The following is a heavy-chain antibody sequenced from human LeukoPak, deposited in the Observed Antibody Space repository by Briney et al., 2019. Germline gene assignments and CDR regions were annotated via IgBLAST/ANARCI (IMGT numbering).Heavy chain of an antibody. CDR3: ARQLVYDYFDY. D-gene: IGHD6-13*01. Sequence: KPGGSLRPSCAASGFTFSDYYMSWIRQAPGKGLEWVSYISSSSSYTNYADSVKGRFTISRDNAKNSLYRQRNSLRSEDTAVYYCARQLVYDYFDYWGQGTLVTVSS. J-gene: IGHJ4*02. CDR1: GFTFSDYY. V-gene: IGHV3-11*06. CDR2: ISSSSSYT.